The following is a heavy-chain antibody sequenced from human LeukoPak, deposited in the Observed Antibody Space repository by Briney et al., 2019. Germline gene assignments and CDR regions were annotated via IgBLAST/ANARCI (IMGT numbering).Heavy chain of an antibody. CDR1: GFTFSSYG. CDR2: IRYDGSNK. CDR3: AREVGGAYCGGDCYSGVY. J-gene: IGHJ4*02. D-gene: IGHD2-21*02. V-gene: IGHV3-30*02. Sequence: GGSLRLSCAASGFTFSSYGMHWVRQAPGKGLEWVAFIRYDGSNKYYADSVKGRFTISRDNSKNTLYLQMNSLRAEDTAVYYCAREVGGAYCGGDCYSGVYWGQGTLVTVSS.